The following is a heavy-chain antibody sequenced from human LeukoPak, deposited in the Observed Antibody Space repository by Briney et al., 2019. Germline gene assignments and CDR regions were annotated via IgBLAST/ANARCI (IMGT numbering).Heavy chain of an antibody. CDR2: ISGSGDST. CDR1: GFTFNNYG. V-gene: IGHV3-23*01. D-gene: IGHD3-9*01. J-gene: IGHJ3*02. CDR3: AKDLILTSYHDAFDI. Sequence: GGSLRLSCSASGFTFNNYGMSWVRQAPGKGLEWVSSISGSGDSTYYADSVKGRFTISRDNSENTLFLQMNSLRAEDTAVYYCAKDLILTSYHDAFDIWGQGTMVTVSS.